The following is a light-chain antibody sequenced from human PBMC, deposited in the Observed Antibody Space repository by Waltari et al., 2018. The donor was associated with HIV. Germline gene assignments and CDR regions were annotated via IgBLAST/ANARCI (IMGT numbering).Light chain of an antibody. Sequence: EIVLTQSPATLSLSPGESATLSCRASQSVSSYLAWYQQKPGKAPRLLIYEASNRTTGIPARFIGSGSGTDFTLTISSLEPEDFAVYSCQQHSSWPLTFGGGTKVEIK. V-gene: IGKV3-11*01. CDR3: QQHSSWPLT. CDR1: QSVSSY. J-gene: IGKJ4*01. CDR2: EAS.